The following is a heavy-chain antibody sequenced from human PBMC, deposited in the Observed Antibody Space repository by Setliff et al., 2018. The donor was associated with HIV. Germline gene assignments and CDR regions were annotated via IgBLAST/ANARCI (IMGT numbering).Heavy chain of an antibody. V-gene: IGHV3-21*01. CDR3: ARGYYDSSGYYNALL. CDR1: GFTFSSYT. Sequence: GGSLRLSCAASGFTFSSYTMNWVRQAPGKGLEWVSVIFSGGTTNYADSVKGRFTISRDNAKNSLYLQMNSLRAEDTAVYYCARGYYDSSGYYNALLWGQGTLVTVPQ. J-gene: IGHJ4*02. CDR2: IFSGGTT. D-gene: IGHD3-22*01.